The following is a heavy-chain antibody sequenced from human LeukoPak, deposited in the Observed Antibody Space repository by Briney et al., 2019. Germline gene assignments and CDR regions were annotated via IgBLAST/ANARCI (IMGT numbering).Heavy chain of an antibody. D-gene: IGHD4-17*01. Sequence: SETLSLNCTVSGVSISSYYWSWIRQPPGKGLEWIGNIYSSGGTNDNPSLKSRVTISVDTSKNQFSLKLSSVTAADTAVYYCARGGDYSYYWGQGTLVTVSS. CDR2: IYSSGGT. J-gene: IGHJ4*02. V-gene: IGHV4-59*01. CDR3: ARGGDYSYY. CDR1: GVSISSYY.